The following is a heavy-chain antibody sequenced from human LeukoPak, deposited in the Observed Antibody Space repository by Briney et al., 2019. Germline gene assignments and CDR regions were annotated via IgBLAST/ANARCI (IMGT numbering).Heavy chain of an antibody. J-gene: IGHJ4*02. Sequence: ASVKVSCKASGYTFTGYYMHWVRQAPGQGLEWMGWINPNSGGTNYAQKFQGRVTMTRDTSISTAYMELSRLRSDDAAVYYCARDGPDMVRGVIPAYYFDYWGQETLVTVPS. D-gene: IGHD3-10*01. CDR3: ARDGPDMVRGVIPAYYFDY. CDR2: INPNSGGT. CDR1: GYTFTGYY. V-gene: IGHV1-2*02.